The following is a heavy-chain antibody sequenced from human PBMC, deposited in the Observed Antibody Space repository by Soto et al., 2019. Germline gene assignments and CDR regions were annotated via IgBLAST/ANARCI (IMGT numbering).Heavy chain of an antibody. J-gene: IGHJ6*02. V-gene: IGHV4-31*03. CDR3: ARDPLHYGMDV. CDR1: GGSISSGGYY. D-gene: IGHD3-16*02. Sequence: SETLSLTCTVSGGSISSGGYYWSWIRQHPGKGLEWIGYIYYSGSTYYNPSLKSRVTISVDTSKNQFSLKLSSVTAADTAVYYCARDPLHYGMDVWGQGTTVTVSS. CDR2: IYYSGST.